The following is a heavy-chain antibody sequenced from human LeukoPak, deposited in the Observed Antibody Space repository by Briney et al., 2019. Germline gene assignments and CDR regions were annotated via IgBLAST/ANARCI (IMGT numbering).Heavy chain of an antibody. CDR3: ARDRAHGTDYFDY. V-gene: IGHV1-18*01. CDR2: ISGYNGNT. D-gene: IGHD3-10*01. CDR1: GYTFSNYG. Sequence: ASVKVSCKASGYTFSNYGITWVRQAPGQGLEWMGWISGYNGNTNYAQKLQGRVTVTTDTSTSTAYIELRSLRSDDTALYYCARDRAHGTDYFDYWGQGTLVTVSS. J-gene: IGHJ4*02.